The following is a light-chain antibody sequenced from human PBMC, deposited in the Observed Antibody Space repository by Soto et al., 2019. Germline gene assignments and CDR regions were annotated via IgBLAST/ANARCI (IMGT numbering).Light chain of an antibody. V-gene: IGKV3-20*01. CDR2: GAS. CDR3: QQFGNSPYA. J-gene: IGKJ2*01. Sequence: EIVLTQSPGTLSLSPGERATLSCRASQSVSSSYLAWYQQKPGQAPRLLIYGASSRATGIPDRFSGSGSGTDFNLTISRLEHEDFAVYYCQQFGNSPYAFGQGTRLEIK. CDR1: QSVSSSY.